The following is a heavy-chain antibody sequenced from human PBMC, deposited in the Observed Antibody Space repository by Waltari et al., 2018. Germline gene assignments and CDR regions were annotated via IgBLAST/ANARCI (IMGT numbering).Heavy chain of an antibody. CDR3: ARVVVPAAPDPYYYYGMDV. D-gene: IGHD2-2*01. CDR2: ISSSGSTI. Sequence: EVQLVESGGGLVQPGGSLRLSCAASGFTFSSYEMNWVRQAPGKGLEWVSYISSSGSTIYYADSVKGRFTISRDNAKNSLYLQMNSLRAEDTAVYYCARVVVPAAPDPYYYYGMDVWGQGTTVTVSS. CDR1: GFTFSSYE. V-gene: IGHV3-48*03. J-gene: IGHJ6*02.